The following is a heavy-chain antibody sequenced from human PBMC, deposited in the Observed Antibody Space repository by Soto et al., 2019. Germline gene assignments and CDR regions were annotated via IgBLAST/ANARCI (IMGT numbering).Heavy chain of an antibody. V-gene: IGHV4-39*01. J-gene: IGHJ6*02. CDR2: IYYSGST. CDR1: GGSISSSSYY. CDR3: ARQGIAAAGRYYYYYGMDV. Sequence: SETLSLTCTVSGGSISSSSYYWGWIRQPPGKGLEWIGSIYYSGSTYYNPSLKSRVTISVDTSKKQFSLKLSSVTAADTAVYYCARQGIAAAGRYYYYYGMDVWGQGATVTVSS. D-gene: IGHD6-13*01.